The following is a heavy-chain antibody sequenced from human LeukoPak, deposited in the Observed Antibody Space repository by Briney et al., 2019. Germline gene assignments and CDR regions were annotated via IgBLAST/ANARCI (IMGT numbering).Heavy chain of an antibody. D-gene: IGHD6-19*01. CDR2: ISGSGGST. J-gene: IGHJ4*02. CDR3: AKGRDMWRAVAGIDFDY. V-gene: IGHV3-23*01. Sequence: GGSLRLSCAASGFTFSSYAMSWVRQAPGKGLEWVSAISGSGGSTYYADSVKGRFTISRDNSKSTLYLQMNSLRAEDTAVYYCAKGRDMWRAVAGIDFDYWGQGTLVTVSS. CDR1: GFTFSSYA.